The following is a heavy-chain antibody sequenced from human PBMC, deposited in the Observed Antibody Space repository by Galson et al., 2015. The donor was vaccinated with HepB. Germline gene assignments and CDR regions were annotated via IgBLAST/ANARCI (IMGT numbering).Heavy chain of an antibody. J-gene: IGHJ4*02. Sequence: KVSCKASGSPFSSYGFSWVRQAPGQGLEWMGWISGYSGDTNYAQKLQGRVTMTRDISTSTAYMELRSLRSDDTAVYYCAREGQLEPWGQGTLVTVSS. CDR2: ISGYSGDT. V-gene: IGHV1-18*01. D-gene: IGHD1-1*01. CDR3: AREGQLEP. CDR1: GSPFSSYG.